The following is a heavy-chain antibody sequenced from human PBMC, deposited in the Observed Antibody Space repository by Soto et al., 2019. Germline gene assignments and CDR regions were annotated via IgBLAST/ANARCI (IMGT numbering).Heavy chain of an antibody. CDR3: ARGDYDFWSGYYVNWFDP. CDR2: INHSGST. V-gene: IGHV4-34*01. CDR1: GGSFSGYD. J-gene: IGHJ5*02. D-gene: IGHD3-3*01. Sequence: PSETLSLTSTVYGGSFSGYDWSWIRQPPGKGLEWIGEINHSGSTNYNPSLKSRVTISVDTSKNQFSLKLSSVTAADTAVYYCARGDYDFWSGYYVNWFDPWGQGTLVTAPQ.